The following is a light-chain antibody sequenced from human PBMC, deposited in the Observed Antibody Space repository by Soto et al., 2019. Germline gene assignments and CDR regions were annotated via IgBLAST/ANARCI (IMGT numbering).Light chain of an antibody. V-gene: IGKV1-5*03. CDR1: QSINSW. CDR3: QHYNSYSEA. J-gene: IGKJ1*01. CDR2: KAS. Sequence: DIQMTQSPSTLSATVGDRVTITCRASQSINSWLAWYQQKPGKAPKLLIYKASTLKSGVPSRFSGSGSGTEFTLTISSLQPDDFATYYCQHYNSYSEAFGQGTKVDIK.